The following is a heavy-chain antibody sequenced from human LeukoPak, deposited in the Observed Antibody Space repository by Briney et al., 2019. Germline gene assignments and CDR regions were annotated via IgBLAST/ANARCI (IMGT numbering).Heavy chain of an antibody. Sequence: GGSLRLSCAASGFTFSSYSMNWVRQAPGKGLEWVSSISSSSSYIYYADSARGRFTISRDNAKNSLYLQMNSLRAEDTAVYYCARDWLMGAKDYWGQGTLVTVSS. CDR2: ISSSSSYI. D-gene: IGHD1-26*01. CDR1: GFTFSSYS. V-gene: IGHV3-21*01. CDR3: ARDWLMGAKDY. J-gene: IGHJ4*02.